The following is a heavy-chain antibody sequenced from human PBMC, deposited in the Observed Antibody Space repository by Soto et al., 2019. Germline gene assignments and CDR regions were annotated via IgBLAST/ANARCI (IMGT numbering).Heavy chain of an antibody. Sequence: QVELQESGPGLVKPSQTLSLTCTVSGGSISSGGYYWSWVRQHPGKGLEWIGYIYDSGSTYYNPSLKSRVTISIDPSKNQSSLKLTSVTAADTAVYYCASQATGWYPDYWGQGTLVTVSS. V-gene: IGHV4-31*03. CDR1: GGSISSGGYY. CDR2: IYDSGST. CDR3: ASQATGWYPDY. J-gene: IGHJ4*02. D-gene: IGHD6-19*01.